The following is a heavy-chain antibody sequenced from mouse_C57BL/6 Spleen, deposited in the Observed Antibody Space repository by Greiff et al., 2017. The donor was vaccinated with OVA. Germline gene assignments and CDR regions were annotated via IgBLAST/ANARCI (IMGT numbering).Heavy chain of an antibody. CDR2: INPSNGGT. V-gene: IGHV1-53*01. J-gene: IGHJ3*01. CDR3: ARGSPDSSGYGGAWFAY. CDR1: GYTFTSYW. Sequence: QVQLQQPGTELVKPGASVKLSCKASGYTFTSYWMHWVKQRPGQGLEWIGNINPSNGGTNYNEKFKSKATLTVDKSSSTAYMQLSSLTSEDSAVYYCARGSPDSSGYGGAWFAYWGQGTLVTVSA. D-gene: IGHD3-2*02.